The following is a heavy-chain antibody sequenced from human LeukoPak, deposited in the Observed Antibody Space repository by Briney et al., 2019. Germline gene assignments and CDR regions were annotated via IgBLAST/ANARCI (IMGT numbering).Heavy chain of an antibody. CDR1: GFTFSSYG. Sequence: GGSLRLSCAASGFTFSSYGMHWVRQAPGKGLEWVAFIRYDGSNKYYADSVKGRFTISRDNSKNTLYLQMNSLRAEDTAVYYCAKADYGDYGSYFDYWGQGTLVTVSS. CDR2: IRYDGSNK. J-gene: IGHJ4*02. D-gene: IGHD4-17*01. V-gene: IGHV3-30*02. CDR3: AKADYGDYGSYFDY.